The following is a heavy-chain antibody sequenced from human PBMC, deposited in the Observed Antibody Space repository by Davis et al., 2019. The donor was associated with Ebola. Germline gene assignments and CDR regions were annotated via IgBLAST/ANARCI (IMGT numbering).Heavy chain of an antibody. V-gene: IGHV1-3*01. D-gene: IGHD2-15*01. CDR3: ARDSGLEGVPLYFDY. CDR1: GYTFTSYA. J-gene: IGHJ4*02. Sequence: ASVKVSCKASGYTFTSYAMHWVRQAPGQRLEWMGWINAGNGNTKYSQKFQGRVTITRDTSASTAYMELSSLRSEDTAVYYCARDSGLEGVPLYFDYWGQGTLVTVSS. CDR2: INAGNGNT.